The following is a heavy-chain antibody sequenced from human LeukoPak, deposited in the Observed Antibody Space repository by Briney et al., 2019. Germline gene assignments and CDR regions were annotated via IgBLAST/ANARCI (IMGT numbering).Heavy chain of an antibody. D-gene: IGHD6-19*01. CDR2: ISYDGSNK. V-gene: IGHV3-30*18. CDR1: GFTFSSDS. J-gene: IGHJ4*02. CDR3: AKEKAVAGNGQLDY. Sequence: PGGSLRLSCAAAGFTFSSDSMNWVRQAPGKGLEWVAVISYDGSNKYYADSVKGRFTISRDNSKNTLYLQMNSLRAEDTAVYYCAKEKAVAGNGQLDYWGQGTLVTVSS.